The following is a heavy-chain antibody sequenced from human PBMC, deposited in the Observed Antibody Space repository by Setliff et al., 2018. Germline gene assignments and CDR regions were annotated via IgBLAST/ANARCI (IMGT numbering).Heavy chain of an antibody. CDR3: VRSMPDTANFDY. CDR1: GGSISSGGYY. D-gene: IGHD5-18*01. CDR2: IYYSGST. V-gene: IGHV4-31*03. J-gene: IGHJ4*02. Sequence: SETLSLTCTVSGGSISSGGYYWSWIRQHPGKGLEWIGYIYYSGSTYYNPSLKSRVTISVDTSKNQFSLKLSSVTAADTAVYYCVRSMPDTANFDYWGQGTLVTVSS.